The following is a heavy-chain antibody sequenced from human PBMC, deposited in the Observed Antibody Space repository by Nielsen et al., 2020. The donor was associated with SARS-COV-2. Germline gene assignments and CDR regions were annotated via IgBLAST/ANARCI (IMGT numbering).Heavy chain of an antibody. CDR2: IKEDGSVK. Sequence: GGSLRLSCAASGFTFSNSFMTWVRQAPGKGLEWEANIKEDGSVKLYVDSVRGRFTISRDNAQKSVYLQMNSLRAEDTAVYYCANGVRGAYWGQGALVTVSS. CDR3: ANGVRGAY. CDR1: GFTFSNSF. D-gene: IGHD3-10*01. J-gene: IGHJ4*02. V-gene: IGHV3-7*05.